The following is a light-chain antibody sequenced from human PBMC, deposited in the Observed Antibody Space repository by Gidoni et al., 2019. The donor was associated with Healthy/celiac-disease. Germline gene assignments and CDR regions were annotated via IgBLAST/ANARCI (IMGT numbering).Light chain of an antibody. CDR1: NSNIGAGYD. Sequence: QSVLTQPPSVSGAPGQRVTISCTGRNSNIGAGYDVHWYQQLPGTAPKLLIYGNSNRPSGVPDRFSGTKSGTSASLAITGLQAEDEADYYCQSYDTSLSGVFGTGTKVTVL. V-gene: IGLV1-40*01. CDR3: QSYDTSLSGV. J-gene: IGLJ1*01. CDR2: GNS.